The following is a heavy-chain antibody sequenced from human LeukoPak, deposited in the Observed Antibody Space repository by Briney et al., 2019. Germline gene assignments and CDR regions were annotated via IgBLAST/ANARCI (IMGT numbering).Heavy chain of an antibody. V-gene: IGHV4-34*01. Sequence: PSETLSLTCAVYGGSFSGYYWSWIRQPPGKGLEWIGEINHSGSTNYNPSLKSRVTISVDTSKNQFSLKLSSVTAANTAVYYCARGYKTQTYSSIWYPSQARWFDPWGQGTLVTVSS. CDR3: ARGYKTQTYSSIWYPSQARWFDP. CDR1: GGSFSGYY. CDR2: INHSGST. J-gene: IGHJ5*02. D-gene: IGHD6-13*01.